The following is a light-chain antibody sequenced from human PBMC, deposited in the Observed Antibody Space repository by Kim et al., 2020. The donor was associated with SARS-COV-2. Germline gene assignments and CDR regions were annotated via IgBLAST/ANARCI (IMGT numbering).Light chain of an antibody. CDR2: KAS. CDR1: QSISSW. V-gene: IGKV1-5*03. Sequence: AAVGDSVTISCRASQSISSWLAWYQHRPGTAAKLLIYKASTLQTGVASRFSGSGSGTEFTLTISSLVPDDFATYFCQQYNSYALTGGGGTKVDIK. J-gene: IGKJ4*01. CDR3: QQYNSYALT.